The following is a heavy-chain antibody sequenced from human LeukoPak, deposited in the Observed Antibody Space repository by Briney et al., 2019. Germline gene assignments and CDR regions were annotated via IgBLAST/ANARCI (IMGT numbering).Heavy chain of an antibody. Sequence: SETLSLTCAVYGGSFSGYFWSWIRQPPGKGLEWIGEIYHTGNTMYDPSLKSRVTISLDTSKMHFSLNLTSVTAADTAMYYCTRGLTIDYGGQGTLVTVSS. CDR1: GGSFSGYF. V-gene: IGHV4-34*01. CDR2: IYHTGNT. J-gene: IGHJ4*02. CDR3: TRGLTIDY.